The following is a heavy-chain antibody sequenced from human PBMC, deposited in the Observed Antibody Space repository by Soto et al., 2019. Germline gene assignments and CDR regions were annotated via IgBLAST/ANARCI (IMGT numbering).Heavy chain of an antibody. CDR2: IDEYGSTI. CDR1: GFTFSSYW. V-gene: IGHV3-74*01. J-gene: IGHJ4*02. Sequence: EVQLVESGGGLVQPGGSLRLSCAASGFTFSSYWMHWVRQVPGKGLLWVSRIDEYGSTINYADSVKGRFTISRDKAKNTLYLEMNSLRAEDTALYYCTRDIGGKVAYWGQGILVTVSS. CDR3: TRDIGGKVAY. D-gene: IGHD3-10*01.